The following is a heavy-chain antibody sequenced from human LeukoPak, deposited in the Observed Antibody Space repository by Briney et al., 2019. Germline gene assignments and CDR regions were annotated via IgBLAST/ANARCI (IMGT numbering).Heavy chain of an antibody. CDR2: IYYNGNT. V-gene: IGHV4-39*01. Sequence: PSETLSLTCTVSGDSISSSSYFWGWIRQPPGKGLEWIGNIYYNGNTYYNPSLQSRVTISVDTSKNQFSLKVSSVTAADTALYYCARRRYCSINYCSNWFDPWGQGTLVTVSS. CDR1: GDSISSSSYF. J-gene: IGHJ5*02. D-gene: IGHD2-2*01. CDR3: ARRRYCSINYCSNWFDP.